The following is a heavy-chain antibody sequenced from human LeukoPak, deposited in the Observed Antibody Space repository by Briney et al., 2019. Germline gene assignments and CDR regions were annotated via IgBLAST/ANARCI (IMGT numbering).Heavy chain of an antibody. CDR2: IYPGDSDT. CDR1: GYSFTTYW. V-gene: IGHV5-51*01. D-gene: IGHD3-22*01. J-gene: IGHJ4*02. CDR3: ARPPPYYYDSSGYSVTPLDY. Sequence: GESLKISCKGSGYSFTTYWIGWVRQMPGKGLEWMGIIYPGDSDTRYSPSFQGQVTISADKSISTAYLQWSSLKASDTAMYYCARPPPYYYDSSGYSVTPLDYWGQGTLVTVSS.